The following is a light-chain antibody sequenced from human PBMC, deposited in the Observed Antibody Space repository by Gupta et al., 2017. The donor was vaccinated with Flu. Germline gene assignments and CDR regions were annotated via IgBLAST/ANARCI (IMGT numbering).Light chain of an antibody. Sequence: GERATLSCRASQSVSSYLAWYQQKPGQAPRLLLYDASNRATGIPARFSGSGSGTDFTLTISSLEPEDFAVYYCQQRRSWPITFGQGTRLEIK. CDR1: QSVSSY. CDR3: QQRRSWPIT. J-gene: IGKJ5*01. V-gene: IGKV3-11*01. CDR2: DAS.